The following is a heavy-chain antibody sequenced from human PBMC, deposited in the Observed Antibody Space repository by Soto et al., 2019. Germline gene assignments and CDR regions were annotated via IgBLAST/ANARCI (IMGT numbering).Heavy chain of an antibody. J-gene: IGHJ4*01. D-gene: IGHD3-3*02. CDR3: AKGRFDVVTISPFDH. V-gene: IGHV3-30*18. CDR1: GFTFSSFG. Sequence: LRLSCAASGFTFSSFGMHWVRQAPGKGLEWVAVISYDGTEEKYADSVKGRATVSRDNSKNTVYLQMNRLRGDDSAIYYCAKGRFDVVTISPFDHWGQGTLVTVSS. CDR2: ISYDGTEE.